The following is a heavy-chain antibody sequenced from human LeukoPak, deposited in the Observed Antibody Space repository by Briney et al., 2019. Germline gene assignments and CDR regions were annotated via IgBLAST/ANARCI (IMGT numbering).Heavy chain of an antibody. CDR1: GGSFSGYY. D-gene: IGHD6-13*01. Sequence: PSETLSLTCAVYGGSFSGYYWSWIRQPPGKGLEWIGEINHSGSTNYNPSLKSRVTISVDTSKNQFSLKLSSVTAAGTAVYYCARGCIAAAGIQAPTCSNDEGGDHWGQGTLVTVSS. J-gene: IGHJ4*02. V-gene: IGHV4-34*01. CDR3: ARGCIAAAGIQAPTCSNDEGGDH. CDR2: INHSGST.